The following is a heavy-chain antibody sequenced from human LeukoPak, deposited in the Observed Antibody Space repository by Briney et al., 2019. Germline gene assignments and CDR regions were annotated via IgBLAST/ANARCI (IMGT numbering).Heavy chain of an antibody. V-gene: IGHV4-59*08. D-gene: IGHD3-16*01. CDR2: IYYSGNT. CDR1: GGSISNYY. Sequence: SETLSLTCTVSGGSISNYYWSWIRQPPGKGLEWIGYIYYSGNTNYNPSLKSRVTISVDTSKNQFSLKLSSVTAADTAVYYCARHKSGYGGGDFDYWGQGTLVTVSS. CDR3: ARHKSGYGGGDFDY. J-gene: IGHJ4*02.